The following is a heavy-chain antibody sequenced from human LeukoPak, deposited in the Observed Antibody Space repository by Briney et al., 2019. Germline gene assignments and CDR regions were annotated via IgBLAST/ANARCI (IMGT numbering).Heavy chain of an antibody. J-gene: IGHJ5*02. V-gene: IGHV5-51*01. CDR2: IYPDDSDT. CDR1: GYSFTTYW. CDR3: ARLGYSYGLKENWFDP. Sequence: GESLKISCKGSGYSFTTYWIGWVRQMPGKGLEWMGIIYPDDSDTRYSPSFQGQVTISADKSISTAYLQWSSLKASDTAMYYCARLGYSYGLKENWFDPWGQGTLVTVSS. D-gene: IGHD5-18*01.